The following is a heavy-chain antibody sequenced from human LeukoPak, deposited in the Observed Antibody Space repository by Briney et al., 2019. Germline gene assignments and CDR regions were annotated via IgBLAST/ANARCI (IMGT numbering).Heavy chain of an antibody. Sequence: GGSLRLSCAASGFTFSSYSMNWVRQAPGKGLEWVLSISNSSSYKYYADSVKGRFTTSRDNAKNSLYLQMNSLKAEDTAVYYCARAKDEEFQLPFDCWGQGTLVTVSS. J-gene: IGHJ4*02. CDR2: ISNSSSYK. CDR3: ARAKDEEFQLPFDC. V-gene: IGHV3-21*01. D-gene: IGHD2-2*01. CDR1: GFTFSSYS.